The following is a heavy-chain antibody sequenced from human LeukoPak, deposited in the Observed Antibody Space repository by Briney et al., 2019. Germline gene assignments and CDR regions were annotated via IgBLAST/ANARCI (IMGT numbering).Heavy chain of an antibody. J-gene: IGHJ4*02. CDR2: INPNSGGT. CDR1: GYTFTGYY. Sequence: ASVKVSCKASGYTFTGYYMHWVRQAPGQGLEWMGWINPNSGGTNYAQKFQGGVTMTRDTSISRAYMELSRLRSDDTAVYYCASAYCGGDCYVDYWGQGTLVTVSS. CDR3: ASAYCGGDCYVDY. D-gene: IGHD2-21*02. V-gene: IGHV1-2*02.